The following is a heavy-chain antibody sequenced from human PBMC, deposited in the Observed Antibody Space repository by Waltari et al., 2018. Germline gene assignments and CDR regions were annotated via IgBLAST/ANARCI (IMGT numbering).Heavy chain of an antibody. Sequence: QLQLQESGPGLVKPSETLSLTCTVSGGSISSSSYYWGWIRQPPGKGLEGIGSIYYSGSTYYNPSLKSRVTISVDTSKNQFSLKLSSVTAADTAVYYCARDLLCGGDCYSLKGGGDWFDPWGQGTLVTVSS. CDR1: GGSISSSSYY. V-gene: IGHV4-39*07. J-gene: IGHJ5*02. D-gene: IGHD2-21*01. CDR2: IYYSGST. CDR3: ARDLLCGGDCYSLKGGGDWFDP.